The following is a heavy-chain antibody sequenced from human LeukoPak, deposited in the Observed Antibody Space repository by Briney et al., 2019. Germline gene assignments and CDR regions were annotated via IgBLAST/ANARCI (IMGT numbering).Heavy chain of an antibody. D-gene: IGHD4-11*01. CDR2: ITSTSNYI. CDR1: GFTFSSYN. Sequence: GGSLRLSCAASGFTFSSYNMSWVRQAPGKGLEWVSSITSTSNYIYYADSVKGRFTISRDNAKNSLYLQMNSLGAEDTAVYYCARLRGMYDYSNFGPNYYYYNYMDVWGKGTTVTVSS. J-gene: IGHJ6*03. CDR3: ARLRGMYDYSNFGPNYYYYNYMDV. V-gene: IGHV3-21*01.